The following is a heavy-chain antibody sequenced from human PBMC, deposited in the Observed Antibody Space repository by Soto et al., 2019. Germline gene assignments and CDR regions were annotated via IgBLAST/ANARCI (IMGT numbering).Heavy chain of an antibody. J-gene: IGHJ4*02. Sequence: PSETPSLTCAVSGGSISSSNWWSWVRQPPGKGLEWIGEIYHSGNTNYNPSLKSRVTMAVDKSRNQFSLKLSSVTAADTAVYYCARRWGEGRVDYWGQGTLVTVS. CDR1: GGSISSSNW. D-gene: IGHD3-10*01. V-gene: IGHV4-4*02. CDR2: IYHSGNT. CDR3: ARRWGEGRVDY.